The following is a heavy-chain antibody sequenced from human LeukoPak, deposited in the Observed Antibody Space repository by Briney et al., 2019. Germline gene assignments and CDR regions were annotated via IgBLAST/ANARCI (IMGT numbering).Heavy chain of an antibody. Sequence: PGGSLRLSCAASVFTFSNFAMTWVRQAPGKGLEWVSSIVGSSSTYYADSLKGRFTISRDNAKNSLYLQMNSLRAADTAVYYCARIGAGSSRDYWGQGTLVTVSS. D-gene: IGHD6-13*01. V-gene: IGHV3-21*01. CDR3: ARIGAGSSRDY. CDR2: IVGSSST. CDR1: VFTFSNFA. J-gene: IGHJ4*02.